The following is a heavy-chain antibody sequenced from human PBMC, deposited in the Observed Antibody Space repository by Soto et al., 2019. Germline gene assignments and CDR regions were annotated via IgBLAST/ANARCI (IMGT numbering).Heavy chain of an antibody. V-gene: IGHV3-48*02. CDR2: ITSSSDTI. CDR3: ARVVVVIPPGYYYAMDV. J-gene: IGHJ6*02. Sequence: GGSLRLSCAASGFTFSSFHMNWVRQAPGRGLEWVAYITSSSDTIYYSDSVKGRFTISRDNGKNPLFLQMNSLRDEDTAVYYCARVVVVIPPGYYYAMDVWGQGTTVTVSS. CDR1: GFTFSSFH. D-gene: IGHD3-22*01.